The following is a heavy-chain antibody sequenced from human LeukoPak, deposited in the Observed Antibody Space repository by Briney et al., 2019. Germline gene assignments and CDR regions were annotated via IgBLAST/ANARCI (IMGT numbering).Heavy chain of an antibody. CDR1: GFTVSSNY. CDR2: IYSGGST. J-gene: IGHJ4*02. D-gene: IGHD1-1*01. V-gene: IGHV3-66*01. CDR3: ARDPTGLIDY. Sequence: PGGSLRLSCAASGFTVSSNYMGWVRQPPGKGLEWVSVIYSGGSTYYADSVKGRFTISRDNSKNTLYLQMNSLRAEDTAVYYCARDPTGLIDYWGQGTLVTVSS.